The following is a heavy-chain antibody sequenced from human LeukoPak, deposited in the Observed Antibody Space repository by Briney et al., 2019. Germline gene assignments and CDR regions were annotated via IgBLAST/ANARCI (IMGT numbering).Heavy chain of an antibody. CDR2: LSGTGGST. D-gene: IGHD3-3*01. CDR1: GFTFSNYA. CDR3: VKEYHSRGFGAYFDY. Sequence: GGSLRLSCAASGFTFSNYAMSWVRQAPGKGLEWVSTLSGTGGSTYYADSVKGRFTISRDNSINTVDLQMNSLRAEDTAVYYCVKEYHSRGFGAYFDYWGQGTLVTVSS. J-gene: IGHJ4*02. V-gene: IGHV3-23*01.